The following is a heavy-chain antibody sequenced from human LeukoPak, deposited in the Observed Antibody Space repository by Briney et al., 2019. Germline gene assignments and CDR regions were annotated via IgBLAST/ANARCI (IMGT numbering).Heavy chain of an antibody. Sequence: PGGSLRLSCAASGFTFSSYGMSWVRQAPGKGLEWVSAISGSGGSTYYADSVKGRFTISRDNSKNTLYLQMNSLRAEDTAVYYCAKSGSLYSSSWDYWGQGTLVTVSS. CDR3: AKSGSLYSSSWDY. J-gene: IGHJ4*02. CDR1: GFTFSSYG. CDR2: ISGSGGST. V-gene: IGHV3-23*01. D-gene: IGHD6-13*01.